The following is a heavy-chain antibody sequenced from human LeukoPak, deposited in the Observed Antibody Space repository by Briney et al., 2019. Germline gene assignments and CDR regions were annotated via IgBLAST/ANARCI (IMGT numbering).Heavy chain of an antibody. Sequence: PSETLSLTCTVSGGSISSGDYYWSWIRQPPGKGLEWIGYIYYSGSTYYNPSLKSRVTISVDTSKNQFSLKLSSVTAADTAVYYCARDDYGGSSTDYWGQGTLVTVSS. CDR1: GGSISSGDYY. CDR3: ARDDYGGSSTDY. D-gene: IGHD4-23*01. CDR2: IYYSGST. J-gene: IGHJ4*02. V-gene: IGHV4-30-4*01.